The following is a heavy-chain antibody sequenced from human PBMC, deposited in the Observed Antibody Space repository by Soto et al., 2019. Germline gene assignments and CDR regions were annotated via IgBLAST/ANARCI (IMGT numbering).Heavy chain of an antibody. J-gene: IGHJ3*02. Sequence: EVQLLRSGGGLVQPGGSLRLSCAASGFAFGNYPMAWVRQTPGKGLEWISTISGTGGITDYEDSVKGRFTVSIDYSKDTVHLQMNSLRAEDTAVYYCAKDRTMARGVRAFDIWGQGTMVNISS. CDR1: GFAFGNYP. V-gene: IGHV3-23*01. CDR2: ISGTGGIT. CDR3: AKDRTMARGVRAFDI. D-gene: IGHD3-10*01.